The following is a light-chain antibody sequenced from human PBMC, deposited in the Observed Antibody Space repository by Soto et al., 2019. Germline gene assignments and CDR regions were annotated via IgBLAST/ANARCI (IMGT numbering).Light chain of an antibody. CDR3: QKYNSAPL. J-gene: IGKJ5*01. V-gene: IGKV1-27*01. CDR2: AAS. CDR1: QGISNY. Sequence: DIQMTQSPSSLSASVGDRVTITCRASQGISNYLAWYQQKPGKVPKLLIYAASTMQSGVPSRFSGSGSGTDFTLTISSLQPEDVATYYCQKYNSAPLFGQGTRLEIK.